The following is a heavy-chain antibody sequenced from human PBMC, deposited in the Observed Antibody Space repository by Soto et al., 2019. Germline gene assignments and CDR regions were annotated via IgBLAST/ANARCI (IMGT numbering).Heavy chain of an antibody. J-gene: IGHJ5*02. CDR1: GFTFSGYA. Sequence: GGSLRLSCAASGFTFSGYAMSWVRQAPGKGLEWVSAISGPGSSTYYADSAKGRFTISRDNSKNTLYLQLNSLRAEDTAIYYCAKERGATVLFGRCWLDPWGQGTLVTVSS. CDR2: ISGPGSST. CDR3: AKERGATVLFGRCWLDP. V-gene: IGHV3-23*01. D-gene: IGHD1-26*01.